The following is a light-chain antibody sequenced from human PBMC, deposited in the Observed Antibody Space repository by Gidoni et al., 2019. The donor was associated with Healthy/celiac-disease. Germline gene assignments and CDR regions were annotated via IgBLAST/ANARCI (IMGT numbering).Light chain of an antibody. V-gene: IGKV2-30*01. CDR2: KVS. CDR3: MQGTHWPYT. J-gene: IGKJ2*01. CDR1: QSLVYSDGNTY. Sequence: DVVMTQSALSLPVTLGQPASISCRSIQSLVYSDGNTYLNWLQQRPGQSPRRLIYKVSNRDSGVPDRFSGSGSGTDFTLKISRVEAEDIGVYYCMQGTHWPYTFGQGTKLEIK.